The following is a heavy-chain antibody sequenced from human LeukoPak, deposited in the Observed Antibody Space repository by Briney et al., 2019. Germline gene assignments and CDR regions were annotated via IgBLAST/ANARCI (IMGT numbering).Heavy chain of an antibody. CDR2: ISGSGGST. V-gene: IGHV3-23*01. Sequence: GGSLRLSCAASGFTFSSYAMSWVRQAPGKGLEWVSAISGSGGSTYYADSVKGRFTISRDNSKNMLYLQMNSLRAEDTAVYYCAKEPPRYCSGGSCYREYYFDYWGQGTLVTVSS. CDR3: AKEPPRYCSGGSCYREYYFDY. D-gene: IGHD2-15*01. CDR1: GFTFSSYA. J-gene: IGHJ4*02.